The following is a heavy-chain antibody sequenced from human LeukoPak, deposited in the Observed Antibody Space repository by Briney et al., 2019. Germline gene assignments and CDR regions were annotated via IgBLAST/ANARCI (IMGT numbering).Heavy chain of an antibody. D-gene: IGHD6-19*01. Sequence: PSETLSLTCAVYGGSFSGYYWSWIRQPPGKGLEWIGEINHSGSTNYNPSLKSRVTISVDTSKNQFSLKLSSVTAADTAVYYCARDVADSAFDIWGQGTMVTVSS. CDR1: GGSFSGYY. CDR3: ARDVADSAFDI. V-gene: IGHV4-34*01. CDR2: INHSGST. J-gene: IGHJ3*02.